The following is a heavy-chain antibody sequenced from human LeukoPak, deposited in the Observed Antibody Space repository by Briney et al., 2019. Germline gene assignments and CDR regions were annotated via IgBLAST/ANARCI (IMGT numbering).Heavy chain of an antibody. D-gene: IGHD3-3*01. J-gene: IGHJ5*02. CDR3: ARSAREYYDFWSGTKYNWFDP. CDR1: GYSFTSYW. CDR2: IYPGDSDT. Sequence: GESLKISCKGSGYSFTSYWIGWVRQMPGKGLGWMGIIYPGDSDTRYSPSFQGQVTISADKSISTAYLQWSSLKASDTAMYYCARSAREYYDFWSGTKYNWFDPWGQGTLVTVSS. V-gene: IGHV5-51*01.